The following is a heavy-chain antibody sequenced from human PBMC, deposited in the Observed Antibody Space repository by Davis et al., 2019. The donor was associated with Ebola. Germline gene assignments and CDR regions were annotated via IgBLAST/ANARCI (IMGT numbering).Heavy chain of an antibody. CDR2: IYYSGNT. V-gene: IGHV4-59*08. J-gene: IGHJ2*01. CDR3: ARRQESSWAWYFDF. CDR1: GGSISTYH. Sequence: PSETLSLTCTVSGGSISTYHWSWIRQPPGEGLEWIGYIYYSGNTNYNSSLKSRVIMSIDTAKNQFSLKLNSVTAADTAVYYCARRQESSWAWYFDFWGRGTLVTVSS. D-gene: IGHD6-13*01.